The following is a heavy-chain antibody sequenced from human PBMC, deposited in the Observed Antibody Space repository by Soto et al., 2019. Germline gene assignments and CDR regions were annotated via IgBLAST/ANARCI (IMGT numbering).Heavy chain of an antibody. Sequence: ASVKVSCKASGYTFTSYYMHWVRQAPGQGLEWMGIINPSGGSTSYAQKFQGRVTVTRDTSTSTVYMELSSLRSEDTAVYYCARGDQRRRVIQLWLADCGGDCYSLDPWGQGTLVTVS. CDR1: GYTFTSYY. J-gene: IGHJ5*02. D-gene: IGHD2-21*02. CDR3: ARGDQRRRVIQLWLADCGGDCYSLDP. CDR2: INPSGGST. V-gene: IGHV1-46*01.